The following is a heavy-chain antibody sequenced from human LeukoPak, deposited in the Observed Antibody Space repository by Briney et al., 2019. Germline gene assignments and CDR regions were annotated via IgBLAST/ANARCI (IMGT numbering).Heavy chain of an antibody. CDR1: GFTFSNYD. CDR2: IGTAGDT. V-gene: IGHV3-13*04. Sequence: GGSLRLSCAASGFTFSNYDMHWVRQATGKGLEWVSAIGTAGDTYYQGSVRGRFTMSRENAKNSLYLQMNSLTTGDTAVYYCARGADTHFDYWGQGILVTVSS. J-gene: IGHJ4*02. CDR3: ARGADTHFDY. D-gene: IGHD2-15*01.